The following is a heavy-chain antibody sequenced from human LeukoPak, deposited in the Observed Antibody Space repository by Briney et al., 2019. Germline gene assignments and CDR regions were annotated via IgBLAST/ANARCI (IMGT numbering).Heavy chain of an antibody. D-gene: IGHD5/OR15-5a*01. CDR2: IYNSGST. Sequence: PSGTLSLTCAVSGGSICSGNWWSWVRQPPGKGLEWIGEIYNSGSTNYNPPLKSRVTIPVDKSKNKFSLKLTSVTAADTAVHYCARGSTSRIRKGFDYWGQGTLGTVSS. J-gene: IGHJ4*02. CDR1: GGSICSGNW. CDR3: ARGSTSRIRKGFDY. V-gene: IGHV4-4*02.